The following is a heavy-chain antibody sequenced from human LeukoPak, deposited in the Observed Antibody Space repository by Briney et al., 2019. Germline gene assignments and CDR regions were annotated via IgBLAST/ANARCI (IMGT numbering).Heavy chain of an antibody. J-gene: IGHJ4*02. CDR3: ARDHSGYGYAYYFDY. CDR1: GDSINSYY. CDR2: IYNTGNT. V-gene: IGHV4-59*01. D-gene: IGHD5-12*01. Sequence: PSETLSLTCTVSGDSINSYYWSWIRQSPGKGLEWIGYIYNTGNTNYNPSLKSRVTISIDTAKNQFSLRLSSVTAADTAVYYCARDHSGYGYAYYFDYWGQGALVTVSS.